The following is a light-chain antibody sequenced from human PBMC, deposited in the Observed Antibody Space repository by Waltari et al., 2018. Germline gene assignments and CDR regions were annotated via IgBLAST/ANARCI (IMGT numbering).Light chain of an antibody. CDR1: SSHLGNNP. V-gene: IGLV1-44*01. J-gene: IGLJ1*01. CDR2: GND. CDR3: TAWDDSLKAYV. Sequence: QSVLPHSPSASGTPGQRVTISCSGSSSHLGNNPANCYQQLPGAAPKLLIHGNDKRPSGIPDRFSGSTSGSSASLAISWLQSEDEADYYCTAWDDSLKAYVFGSGTKVTVL.